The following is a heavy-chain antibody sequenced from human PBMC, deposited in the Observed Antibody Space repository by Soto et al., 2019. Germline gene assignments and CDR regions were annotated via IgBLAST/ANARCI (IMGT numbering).Heavy chain of an antibody. V-gene: IGHV3-48*01. J-gene: IGHJ6*02. CDR3: TRDWTYCSGASCYYGMDV. Sequence: EVQLVESGGGFVQPGGSLRLSCAASGFSFSAYRMNWVRQAPGKGLEWVSYISSSSSSMYYAGSVKGRFTISRDKAQNSLFLQMNSLTAEDTAVYYCTRDWTYCSGASCYYGMDVWGQGTGVTVSS. CDR2: ISSSSSSM. CDR1: GFSFSAYR. D-gene: IGHD2-15*01.